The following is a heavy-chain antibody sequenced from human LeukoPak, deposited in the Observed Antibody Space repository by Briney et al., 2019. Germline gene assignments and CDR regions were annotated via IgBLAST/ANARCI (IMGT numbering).Heavy chain of an antibody. CDR3: AREVSRKSYYYYGMDV. J-gene: IGHJ6*02. V-gene: IGHV3-53*01. Sequence: GGSLRLSCAASGFTVSSNYMSWVRQAPGKGLEWVSVIYSGGSTYYADSVKGRFTISRDNSKNTLYLQMNSLRAEDTAVYYCAREVSRKSYYYYGMDVWGQGTTVTVSS. D-gene: IGHD2-21*01. CDR2: IYSGGST. CDR1: GFTVSSNY.